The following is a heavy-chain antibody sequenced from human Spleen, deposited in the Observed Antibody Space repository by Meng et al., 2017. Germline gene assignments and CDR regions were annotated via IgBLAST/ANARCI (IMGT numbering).Heavy chain of an antibody. V-gene: IGHV4-39*07. CDR3: ARATLYCSSSSCYGGFDY. Sequence: QLQLQESGPGLVRPSETLSLICTVSGYSISSSNYYWGWIRQPPGKGLEWIGEISHSGTTNYNPSLKSRVTISVDKSKNQFSLKLSSVTAADTAVYYCARATLYCSSSSCYGGFDYWGQGTLVTVSS. J-gene: IGHJ4*02. D-gene: IGHD2-2*01. CDR2: ISHSGTT. CDR1: GYSISSSNYY.